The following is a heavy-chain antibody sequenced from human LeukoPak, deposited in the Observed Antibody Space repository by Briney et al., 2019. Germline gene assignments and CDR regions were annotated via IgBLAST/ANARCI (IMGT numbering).Heavy chain of an antibody. CDR3: ARDADYCDSSGYYWGYYYYGMDV. Sequence: ASVKVSCKASGYTFTSYAMHWVRQAPGQRLEWMGWINAGNGDTKYSQKFQGRVTITRDTSASTAYMELSSLRSEDTAVYYCARDADYCDSSGYYWGYYYYGMDVWGQGTTVTVSS. J-gene: IGHJ6*02. CDR2: INAGNGDT. CDR1: GYTFTSYA. V-gene: IGHV1-3*01. D-gene: IGHD3-22*01.